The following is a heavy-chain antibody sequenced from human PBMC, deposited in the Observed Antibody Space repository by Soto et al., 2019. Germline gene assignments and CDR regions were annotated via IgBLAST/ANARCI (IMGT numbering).Heavy chain of an antibody. CDR3: ARAITTTVTTDRGWYFDL. CDR2: IQNDGSRT. V-gene: IGHV3-74*03. CDR1: GFTFDYYW. D-gene: IGHD4-17*01. Sequence: GGSLRLSCAASGFTFDYYWMHWVRQAPGQGLVWVAHIQNDGSRTTYADSVKGRFTISRENAKNSLYLQMNSLRAGDTAVYYCARAITTTVTTDRGWYFDLWGRGTLVTVS. J-gene: IGHJ2*01.